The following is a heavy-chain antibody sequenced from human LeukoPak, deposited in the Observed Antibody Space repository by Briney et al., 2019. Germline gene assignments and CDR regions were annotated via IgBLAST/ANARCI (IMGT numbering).Heavy chain of an antibody. CDR1: GASISSYY. V-gene: IGHV4-4*07. CDR3: ARDLSGSLYFDY. J-gene: IGHJ4*02. D-gene: IGHD3-10*01. CDR2: LYISGST. Sequence: PSETLSLTCTVSGASISSYYSNWIRQTAGGGLEWIGRLYISGSTDYNPSLKSRVTISVDTSNNQFSLKLNSVTAADTAVYFCARDLSGSLYFDYWGQGVLVTVSS.